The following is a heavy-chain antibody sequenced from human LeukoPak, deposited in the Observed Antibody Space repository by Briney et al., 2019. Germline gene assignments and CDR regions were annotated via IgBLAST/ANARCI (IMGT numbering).Heavy chain of an antibody. CDR3: AREDTAMVTEY. J-gene: IGHJ4*02. CDR2: ISYDGSNK. V-gene: IGHV3-30*19. D-gene: IGHD5-18*01. Sequence: PGGSLRLSCAASGFTFSSYGMHWVRQAPGKGLEWVAVISYDGSNKYYADSGKGRFTISRDNSKNTLYLQMNSMRAEDTAVYYCAREDTAMVTEYWGQGTLVTVSS. CDR1: GFTFSSYG.